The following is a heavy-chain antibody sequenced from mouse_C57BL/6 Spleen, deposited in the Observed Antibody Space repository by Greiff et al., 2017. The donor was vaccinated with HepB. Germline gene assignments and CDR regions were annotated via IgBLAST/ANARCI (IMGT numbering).Heavy chain of an antibody. Sequence: VQVVESGAELARPGASVKLSCKASGYTFTSYGISWVKQRTGQGLEWIGEIYPRSGNTYYNEKFKGKATLTADKSSSTAYMELRSLTSEDSAVYFCARWYDYDVGYWGQGTTLTVSS. D-gene: IGHD2-4*01. CDR3: ARWYDYDVGY. J-gene: IGHJ2*01. CDR2: IYPRSGNT. CDR1: GYTFTSYG. V-gene: IGHV1-81*01.